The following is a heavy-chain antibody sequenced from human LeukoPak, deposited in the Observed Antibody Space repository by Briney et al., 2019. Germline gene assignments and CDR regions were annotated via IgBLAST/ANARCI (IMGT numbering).Heavy chain of an antibody. J-gene: IGHJ4*02. Sequence: GRSLRLSCAASGFTFSSYAMHWVRQAPGKGLEWVAVISYDGSNKYYADSVKGRFTISRGNSKNTLYLQMNSLRAGDTAVYYCARVNFYYYDSSGYYDYWGQGTLVTVSS. CDR1: GFTFSSYA. V-gene: IGHV3-30-3*01. CDR3: ARVNFYYYDSSGYYDY. CDR2: ISYDGSNK. D-gene: IGHD3-22*01.